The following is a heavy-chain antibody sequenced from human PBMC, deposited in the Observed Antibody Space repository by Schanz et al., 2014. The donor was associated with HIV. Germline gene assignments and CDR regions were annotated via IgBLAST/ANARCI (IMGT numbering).Heavy chain of an antibody. CDR3: AKAEAVIAARPGGFDY. Sequence: EVQLVESGGGLVKPGGSLRLSCAASGFSFSVYSMNWVRQAPGKGLEWVSSISSSSSFIYYADSVKGRFTIARDNTKNSLFLQMNSLRAEDTAVYYCAKAEAVIAARPGGFDYWGQGTLVTVSS. J-gene: IGHJ4*02. CDR2: ISSSSSFI. V-gene: IGHV3-21*01. CDR1: GFSFSVYS. D-gene: IGHD6-6*01.